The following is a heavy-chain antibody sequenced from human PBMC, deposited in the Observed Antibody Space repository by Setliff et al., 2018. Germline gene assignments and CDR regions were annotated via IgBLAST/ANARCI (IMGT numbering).Heavy chain of an antibody. Sequence: LSLTCTVSGDSISRAKYYWSWIRQSAGKGLGCLGRIYTDGSTKYNPSLNSRVTLLIDTAKNQISLRLSSVTAADTAVYFCARVTGFSYMDVWGKGTTVTVSS. CDR3: ARVTGFSYMDV. CDR2: IYTDGST. V-gene: IGHV4-61*02. CDR1: GDSISRAKYY. J-gene: IGHJ6*03. D-gene: IGHD3-3*01.